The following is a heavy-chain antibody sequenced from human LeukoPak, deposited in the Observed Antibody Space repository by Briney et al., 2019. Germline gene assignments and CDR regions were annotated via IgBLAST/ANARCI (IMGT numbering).Heavy chain of an antibody. Sequence: PGGSLRLSCAASGFTFSSYEMNWVRQAPGKGLEWVSYISSSGSTIYDADSVKGRVTISRDNAKNSLYLQMNSLRAEDTAVYYCAELGITMIGGVWGKGTTVTISS. V-gene: IGHV3-48*03. D-gene: IGHD3-10*02. CDR2: ISSSGSTI. CDR3: AELGITMIGGV. CDR1: GFTFSSYE. J-gene: IGHJ6*04.